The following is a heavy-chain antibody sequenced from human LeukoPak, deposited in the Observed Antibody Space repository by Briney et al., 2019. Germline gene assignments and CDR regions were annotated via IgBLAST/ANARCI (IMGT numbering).Heavy chain of an antibody. V-gene: IGHV3-53*01. J-gene: IGHJ4*02. CDR3: ARDVVLGSGSLDY. CDR2: IYSGGST. Sequence: GGSLRLSCAASGFTVSSNYMSWVRQAPGKGLEWVSVIYSGGSTYYADSVKGRFIISRDNAKNTLFLQMSSLRAEDTAVYFCARDVVLGSGSLDYWGQGVLVTVSS. D-gene: IGHD3-10*01. CDR1: GFTVSSNY.